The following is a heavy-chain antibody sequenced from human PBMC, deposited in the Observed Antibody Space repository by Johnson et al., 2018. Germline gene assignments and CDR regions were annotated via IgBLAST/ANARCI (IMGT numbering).Heavy chain of an antibody. D-gene: IGHD5-12*01. CDR1: GYSFTSYW. CDR3: ARPAYSGFDLLESYYDYGMDV. V-gene: IGHV5-51*01. Sequence: VQLVQSGAEVKKPGESLKISCKASGYSFTSYWIAWVRQMPGKGLEWMGIIYPGDSDTRYSPSFQGQVTISADNSISTAYLQWSSLKASDSAMYYCARPAYSGFDLLESYYDYGMDVWGQGTTVSVSS. CDR2: IYPGDSDT. J-gene: IGHJ6*02.